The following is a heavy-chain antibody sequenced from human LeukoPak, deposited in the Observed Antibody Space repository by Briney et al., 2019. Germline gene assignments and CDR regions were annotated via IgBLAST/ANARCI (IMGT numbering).Heavy chain of an antibody. Sequence: GGSLRLSCAASGFTFTSYWMTWVRQPPGKGLEWVATIKEDGSVKYYVDSVKGRFTISGDNAENSLYLQMNSLRADDTAVYYCARNPWQCDYWGQGTLVTVSS. J-gene: IGHJ4*02. CDR1: GFTFTSYW. CDR2: IKEDGSVK. CDR3: ARNPWQCDY. V-gene: IGHV3-7*01.